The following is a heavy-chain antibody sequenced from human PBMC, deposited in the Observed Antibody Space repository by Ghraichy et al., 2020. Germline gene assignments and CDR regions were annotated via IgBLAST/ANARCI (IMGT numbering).Heavy chain of an antibody. J-gene: IGHJ4*02. V-gene: IGHV4-4*01. D-gene: IGHD3-16*02. CDR1: GGSISSRSW. Sequence: SETLSLTCAVSGGSISSRSWWTWVRPSPEKGLEWIGEIYYRGTTNYNPSLKGRVTVSLDKARDYLSLEMTSVTAAATGIYCCARAGFFNRLSLDIDSWGQGILVTVSS. CDR3: ARAGFFNRLSLDIDS. CDR2: IYYRGTT.